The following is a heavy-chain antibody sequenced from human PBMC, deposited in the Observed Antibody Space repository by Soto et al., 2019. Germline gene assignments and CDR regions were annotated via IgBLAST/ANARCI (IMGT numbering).Heavy chain of an antibody. CDR1: GGSITDYS. CDR3: ARDQGVVVTADNWFDP. V-gene: IGHV4-4*07. CDR2: IFSSGST. Sequence: SETLSLTCTVSGGSITDYSWVWIRQPAGKGLEWIGRIFSSGSTNYNPSLKGRITVSLDTSKNQFSLKLNSATATDTAVYFCARDQGVVVTADNWFDPWGQGILVTGS. J-gene: IGHJ5*02. D-gene: IGHD2-21*02.